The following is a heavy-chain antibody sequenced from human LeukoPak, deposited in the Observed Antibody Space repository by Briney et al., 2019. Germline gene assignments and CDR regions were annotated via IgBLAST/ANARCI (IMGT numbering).Heavy chain of an antibody. CDR3: AKRSDYGGDWKYFDY. J-gene: IGHJ4*02. D-gene: IGHD4-23*01. V-gene: IGHV3-23*01. Sequence: HSGGSLRLSCAASGFTFTSYGMSWVRQATGKGLEWVSAISDRGGRTYYADSVKGRFTISRDNSKNTLYLQMNSLRAEDTAVYYCAKRSDYGGDWKYFDYWGQGTPVTVSS. CDR1: GFTFTSYG. CDR2: ISDRGGRT.